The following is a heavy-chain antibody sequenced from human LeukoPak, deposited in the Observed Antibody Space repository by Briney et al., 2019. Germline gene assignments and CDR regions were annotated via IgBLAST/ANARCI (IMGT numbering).Heavy chain of an antibody. CDR1: GFTFSSYT. Sequence: GGSLRLSCAASGFTFSSYTMHWVRQAPGKGLEWVAVISYDGSNKYYADSVKGRFTISRDNSKNTLYLQMNSLRAEDTAVYYCAREPGIAVAFDYWGQGTLVTVSS. CDR2: ISYDGSNK. CDR3: AREPGIAVAFDY. J-gene: IGHJ4*02. D-gene: IGHD6-19*01. V-gene: IGHV3-30-3*01.